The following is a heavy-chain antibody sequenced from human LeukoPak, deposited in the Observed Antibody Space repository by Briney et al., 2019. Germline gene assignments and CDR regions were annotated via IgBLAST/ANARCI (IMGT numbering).Heavy chain of an antibody. CDR2: ISGSGENT. CDR3: AKLSFGEFYYYYGMDV. V-gene: IGHV3-23*01. CDR1: GFTFTSYA. Sequence: GGSLRLSCAASGFTFTSYAMSWVRQAPGKGLEWVSSISGSGENTKYADSVKGRFTISRDNSKNTLYLQMNSLRAEDTAVYYCAKLSFGEFYYYYGMDVWGQGTTVTVSS. D-gene: IGHD3-10*01. J-gene: IGHJ6*02.